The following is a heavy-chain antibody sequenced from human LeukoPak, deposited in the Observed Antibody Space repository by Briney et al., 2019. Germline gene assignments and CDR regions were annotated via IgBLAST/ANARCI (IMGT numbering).Heavy chain of an antibody. CDR3: ARADYYDSSGYHAFDI. CDR1: GGSFSGYY. V-gene: IGHV4-34*09. J-gene: IGHJ3*02. Sequence: SETLSLTCAVYGGSFSGYYWSWIRQPPGKGLEWIGEINHSGSTNYNPSLKSRVTISVDTSKNQFSLKLSSVTAADTAVYYCARADYYDSSGYHAFDIWGQGTMVTVSS. CDR2: INHSGST. D-gene: IGHD3-22*01.